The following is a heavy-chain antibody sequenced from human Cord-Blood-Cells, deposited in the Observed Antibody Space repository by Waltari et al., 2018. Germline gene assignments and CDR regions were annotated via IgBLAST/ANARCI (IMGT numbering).Heavy chain of an antibody. V-gene: IGHV3-43D*04. CDR1: GFTFDDYA. J-gene: IGHJ4*02. CDR3: AKDITMVQGVIDY. Sequence: EVQLVESGGVVVQPGGSLRLSCAASGFTFDDYAMHWVRQAPGKGLEWVSFISWDGGSTYYADSVKCRFTISRDNSKNSLYLQMNSLRAEDTALYYCAKDITMVQGVIDYWGQGTLVTVSS. CDR2: ISWDGGST. D-gene: IGHD3-10*01.